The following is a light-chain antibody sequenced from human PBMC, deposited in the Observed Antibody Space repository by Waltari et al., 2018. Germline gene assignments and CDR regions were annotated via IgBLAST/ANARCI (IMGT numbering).Light chain of an antibody. Sequence: SALTQPASVSASPGQSITISCTGSSSDIGSYDLVAWYQQHPGKAPHLLIYEVDKRPSGVSYRFSGSKSGNAASLTVSGLQPEDEGHYFCSSYTYGGPWVVGGGTLLTVL. CDR2: EVD. V-gene: IGLV2-23*02. CDR1: SSDIGSYDL. J-gene: IGLJ2*01. CDR3: SSYTYGGPWV.